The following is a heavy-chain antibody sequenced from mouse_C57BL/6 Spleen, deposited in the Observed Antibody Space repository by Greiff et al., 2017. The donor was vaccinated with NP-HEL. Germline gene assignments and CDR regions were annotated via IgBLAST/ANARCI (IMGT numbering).Heavy chain of an antibody. CDR1: GYTFTDYY. D-gene: IGHD1-1*01. Sequence: EVKLMESGPVLVKPGASVKMSCKASGYTFTDYYMNWVKQSHGKSLEWIGVINPYNGGTSYNQKFKGKATLTVDKSSSTAYMELNSLTSEDSAVYYCARDYYGSDYFDYWGQGTTLTVSS. J-gene: IGHJ2*01. CDR3: ARDYYGSDYFDY. V-gene: IGHV1-19*01. CDR2: INPYNGGT.